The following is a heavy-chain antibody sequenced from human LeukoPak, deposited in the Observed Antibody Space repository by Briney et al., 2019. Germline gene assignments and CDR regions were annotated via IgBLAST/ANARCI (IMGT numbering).Heavy chain of an antibody. CDR2: ISSSGSTI. Sequence: KPGGSLRLSCAASGFTFSDYYMSWIRQAPGKGLEWVSYISSSGSTIYYADSVKGRFTISRDNAKNSLYLQMNSLRAEDTAVYYCARGTWDCSSTSCTTSFFDYWGQGTLVTVSS. CDR1: GFTFSDYY. J-gene: IGHJ4*02. D-gene: IGHD2-2*01. CDR3: ARGTWDCSSTSCTTSFFDY. V-gene: IGHV3-11*01.